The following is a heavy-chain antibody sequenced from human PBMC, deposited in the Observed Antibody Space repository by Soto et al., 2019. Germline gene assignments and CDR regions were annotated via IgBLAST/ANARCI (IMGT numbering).Heavy chain of an antibody. CDR2: INHSGST. Sequence: WETLSLTCAVYGGSFSGYYWSWIRQPPGKGLEWIGEINHSGSTNYNPSLKSRVTISVDTSKNQFSLKLSSVTAADTAVYYCARRGYYYDSSGYPSVWYWGQGTLVTVSS. J-gene: IGHJ4*02. V-gene: IGHV4-34*01. D-gene: IGHD3-22*01. CDR1: GGSFSGYY. CDR3: ARRGYYYDSSGYPSVWY.